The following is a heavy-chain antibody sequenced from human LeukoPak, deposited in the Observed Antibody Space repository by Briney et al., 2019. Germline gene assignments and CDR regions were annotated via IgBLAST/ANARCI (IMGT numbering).Heavy chain of an antibody. J-gene: IGHJ4*02. CDR2: IDPNSGGT. D-gene: IGHD6-6*01. CDR3: ARASPYSSSSGFAY. V-gene: IGHV1-2*02. Sequence: GASVKVSCKASGYTFTVYHIHWVRQAPGQGLEWMGWIDPNSGGTNYAQKFQGRVTMTRDTSITTAYMELNRLRSDDTAVYYCARASPYSSSSGFAYWGQGTLVTVSS. CDR1: GYTFTVYH.